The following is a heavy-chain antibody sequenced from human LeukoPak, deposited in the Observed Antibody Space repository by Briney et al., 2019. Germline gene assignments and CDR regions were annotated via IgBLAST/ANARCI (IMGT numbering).Heavy chain of an antibody. D-gene: IGHD1-1*01. CDR2: IGSSGNHI. CDR1: GFTFSIYS. CDR3: ARTAISDDDSHPGV. V-gene: IGHV3-21*01. J-gene: IGHJ4*02. Sequence: GGSLRLSCAVSGFTFSIYSMNWVRQAPGKGLEWVSVIGSSGNHIYYADSVKGRFTISRDNAKNSLFLQMNSLRVDDTAVYYCARTAISDDDSHPGVWGQGTLVTASS.